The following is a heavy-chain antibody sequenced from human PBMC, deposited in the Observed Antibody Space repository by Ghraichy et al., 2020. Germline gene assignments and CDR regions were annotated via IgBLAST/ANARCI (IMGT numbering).Heavy chain of an antibody. Sequence: GGSLRLSCSASLASGFTFSSYWMHWIRQVPGKGLVWVSRINPDGSNTNYADSVKGRFSISRDNAKNTLYLQMDSLRVDDTAVYYCVAEGGGPPRRLAADYWGQGTLVTVSS. J-gene: IGHJ4*02. CDR1: GFTFSSYW. D-gene: IGHD6-6*01. V-gene: IGHV3-74*01. CDR3: VAEGGGPPRRLAADY. CDR2: INPDGSNT.